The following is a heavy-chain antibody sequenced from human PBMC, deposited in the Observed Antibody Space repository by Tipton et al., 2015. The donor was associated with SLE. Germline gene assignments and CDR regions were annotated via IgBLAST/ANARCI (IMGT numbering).Heavy chain of an antibody. Sequence: SLRLSCAASKFTFTSYTMNWVRQAPGKGLEWVSSISGSSSYKYYADSVKGRFTISRDNAKNSQYLQMNSLRAEDTAVYYCARERVATISGGFDYWGQGTLVTVSS. V-gene: IGHV3-21*01. D-gene: IGHD5-12*01. CDR2: ISGSSSYK. J-gene: IGHJ4*02. CDR3: ARERVATISGGFDY. CDR1: KFTFTSYT.